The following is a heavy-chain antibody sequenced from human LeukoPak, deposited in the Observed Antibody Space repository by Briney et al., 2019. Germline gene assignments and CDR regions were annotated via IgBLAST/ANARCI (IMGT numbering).Heavy chain of an antibody. D-gene: IGHD6-13*01. J-gene: IGHJ4*02. CDR3: ARDLVFLSIAAAGTAHDY. Sequence: PGGSLRLSCAASGFTFSSYSMNWVRQAPGKGLEWVSSISSSSSYIYYADSVKGRFTISRDNAKNSLYLQMNSLRAKDTAVYYCARDLVFLSIAAAGTAHDYWGQGTLVTVSS. CDR1: GFTFSSYS. CDR2: ISSSSSYI. V-gene: IGHV3-21*01.